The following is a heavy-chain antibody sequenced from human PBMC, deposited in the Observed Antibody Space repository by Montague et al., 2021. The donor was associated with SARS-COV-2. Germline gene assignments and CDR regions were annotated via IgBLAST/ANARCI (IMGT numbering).Heavy chain of an antibody. V-gene: IGHV4-4*07. CDR1: AGSIRDYY. CDR3: ARERSYLYWYFDL. Sequence: SETLSLTCAVSAGSIRDYYWSWIRQPAGKGLEWIGRIYTTGSSDYSPSLQSRVTMSVDTSKTHVSLRLMSVTAADTALYYCARERSYLYWYFDLWGRGTLVTVSS. J-gene: IGHJ2*01. CDR2: IYTTGSS.